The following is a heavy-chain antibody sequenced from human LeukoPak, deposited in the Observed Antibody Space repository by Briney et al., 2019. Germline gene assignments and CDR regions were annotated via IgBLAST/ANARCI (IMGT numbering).Heavy chain of an antibody. Sequence: QAGGSLRLSCAASGFTFSSHAMHWVRQAPGKGLEWVAVISYDGSNKYYADSVKGRFTISRDNSKSTLYLQMNSMRAEDTAVYYCARDPRSYGYYYYMDVWGKGTTVTVSS. CDR2: ISYDGSNK. CDR1: GFTFSSHA. CDR3: ARDPRSYGYYYYMDV. D-gene: IGHD5-18*01. V-gene: IGHV3-30*04. J-gene: IGHJ6*03.